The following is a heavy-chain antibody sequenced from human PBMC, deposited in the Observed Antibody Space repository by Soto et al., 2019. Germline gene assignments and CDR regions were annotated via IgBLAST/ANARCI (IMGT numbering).Heavy chain of an antibody. D-gene: IGHD4-17*01. CDR1: GFTFSSYA. J-gene: IGHJ4*02. CDR3: ATPSLPTVTTPGG. Sequence: GGSLRLSCAASGFTFSSYAMHWVRQAPGKGLEWVAVISYDGSNKYYADSVKGRFAISRDNSKNTLYLQMNSLRAEDTAVYYCATPSLPTVTTPGGWGQGTLVTVSS. CDR2: ISYDGSNK. V-gene: IGHV3-30*09.